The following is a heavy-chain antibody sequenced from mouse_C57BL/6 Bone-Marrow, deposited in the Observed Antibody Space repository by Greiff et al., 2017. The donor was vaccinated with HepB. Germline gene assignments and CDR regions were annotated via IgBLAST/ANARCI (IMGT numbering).Heavy chain of an antibody. V-gene: IGHV5-12*01. J-gene: IGHJ1*03. CDR2: ISNGGGST. CDR1: GFTFSDYY. D-gene: IGHD2-5*01. CDR3: ARQKYSNPWYFDV. Sequence: EVQLQESGGGLVQPGGSLKLSCAASGFTFSDYYMYWVRQTPEKRLEWVAYISNGGGSTYYPDTVKGRFTISRDNAKNTLYLQMSRLKSEDTAMYYCARQKYSNPWYFDVWGTGTTVTVSS.